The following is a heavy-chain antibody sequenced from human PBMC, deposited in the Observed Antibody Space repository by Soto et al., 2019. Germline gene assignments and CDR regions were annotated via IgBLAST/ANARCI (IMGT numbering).Heavy chain of an antibody. V-gene: IGHV3-48*04. D-gene: IGHD3-9*01. Sequence: GGSLRLSCAASGFTFSSYSMNWVRQAPGKGLEWVSYISSSSSTIYYADSVKGRFTISRDNAKNSLYLQMNSLRAEDTAGYYCERDGGGTYYEILTAQRGDAFDIWGQGTMVTVSS. CDR3: ERDGGGTYYEILTAQRGDAFDI. CDR1: GFTFSSYS. CDR2: ISSSSSTI. J-gene: IGHJ3*02.